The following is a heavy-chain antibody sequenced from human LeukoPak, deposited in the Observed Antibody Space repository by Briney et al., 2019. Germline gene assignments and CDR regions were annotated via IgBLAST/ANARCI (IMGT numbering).Heavy chain of an antibody. CDR3: ARVGYDFWSGYLDY. CDR2: IKQDGSEK. V-gene: IGHV3-7*01. Sequence: GGSLRLSCAASGFTFSSYWMSWVRQAPGKGLEWVANIKQDGSEKYYVDSVKGRFTISRDNAKNSLYLQMNSLGAEDTAVYYCARVGYDFWSGYLDYWGQGTLVTVSS. J-gene: IGHJ4*02. D-gene: IGHD3-3*01. CDR1: GFTFSSYW.